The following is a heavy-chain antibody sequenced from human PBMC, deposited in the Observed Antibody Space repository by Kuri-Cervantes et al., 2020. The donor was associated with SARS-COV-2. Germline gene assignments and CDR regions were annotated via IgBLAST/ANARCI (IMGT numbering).Heavy chain of an antibody. J-gene: IGHJ4*02. CDR3: ARDVWYEGYCSGGSCYSLDY. Sequence: ASVKVSCKASGYTFTSYDINWVRQATGQGLEWMGWMNPNSGNTGYAQKFQGGVTMTRNTSISTAYMELRSLRSEDTAVYYCARDVWYEGYCSGGSCYSLDYWGQGTLVTVSS. D-gene: IGHD2-15*01. CDR1: GYTFTSYD. CDR2: MNPNSGNT. V-gene: IGHV1-8*01.